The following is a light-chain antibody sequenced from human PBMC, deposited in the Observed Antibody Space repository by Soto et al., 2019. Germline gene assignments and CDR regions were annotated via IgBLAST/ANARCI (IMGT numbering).Light chain of an antibody. Sequence: QSVLTQPASVSGSPGQSITISCTGTSSDVGGYNYVSWYQQHPGKAPKLIIYEVSHRPSGASNHFSGYKSGNTASLTISGLQPEDEDDYYCSSYTSTSTPCVFGTGTKLTVL. CDR2: EVS. CDR1: SSDVGGYNY. V-gene: IGLV2-14*01. CDR3: SSYTSTSTPCV. J-gene: IGLJ1*01.